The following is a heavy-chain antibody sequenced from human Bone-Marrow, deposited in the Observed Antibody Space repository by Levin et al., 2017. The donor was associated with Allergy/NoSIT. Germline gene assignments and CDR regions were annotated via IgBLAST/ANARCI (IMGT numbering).Heavy chain of an antibody. J-gene: IGHJ4*02. CDR2: IYYSGST. D-gene: IGHD3-10*01. V-gene: IGHV4-30-4*01. CDR3: ARGSNYYGSGSYYPPSLFDY. CDR1: GGSISSGDYY. Sequence: SETLSLTCTVSGGSISSGDYYWSWIRQPPGKGLEWIGYIYYSGSTYYNPSLKSRVTISVDTSKNQFSLKLSSVTAADTAVYYCARGSNYYGSGSYYPPSLFDYWGQGTLVTVSS.